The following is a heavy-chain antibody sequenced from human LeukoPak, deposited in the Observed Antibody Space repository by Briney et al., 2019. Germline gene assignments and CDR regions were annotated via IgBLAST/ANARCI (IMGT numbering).Heavy chain of an antibody. Sequence: GGSLRLSCAASGFTFSAYGMQWVRQAPGKGLEWVAFVRYDGNDKYYADSVKGRFTISRDNSKSTVYLQMNSLRAEDTAVYYCAKAGSGWYAPYWGQGTLVTVSS. D-gene: IGHD6-19*01. V-gene: IGHV3-30*02. CDR2: VRYDGNDK. CDR1: GFTFSAYG. J-gene: IGHJ4*02. CDR3: AKAGSGWYAPY.